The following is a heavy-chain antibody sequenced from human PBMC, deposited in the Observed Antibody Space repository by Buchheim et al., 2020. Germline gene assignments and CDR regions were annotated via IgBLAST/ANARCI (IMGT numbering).Heavy chain of an antibody. V-gene: IGHV4-39*01. CDR2: TYYSGST. J-gene: IGHJ4*02. CDR3: ATYDFRV. Sequence: QLQLQESGPGLVKPSETLSLTCTVSGGSISSSSYYWGWIRQPPGKGLEWIGRTYYSGSTYYNPSLKSRVTISVAPSTNQFSLQLTSVTAADTAVYYCATYDFRVWGQGT. CDR1: GGSISSSSYY. D-gene: IGHD3-3*01.